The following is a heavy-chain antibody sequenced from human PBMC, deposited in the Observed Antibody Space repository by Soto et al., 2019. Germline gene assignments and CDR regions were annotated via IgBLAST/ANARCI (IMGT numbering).Heavy chain of an antibody. CDR2: INPSGGST. CDR3: AREGGTLDTAMVFNY. V-gene: IGHV1-46*01. CDR1: RFTSGTYY. Sequence: ASVKVSCKASRFTSGTYYMHWVRQAPGQGLEWMGIINPSGGSTSYAQKFQGRVTMTRDTSTSTVYMELSSLRSEDTAVYYCAREGGTLDTAMVFNYWGQGTLVTVSS. J-gene: IGHJ4*02. D-gene: IGHD5-18*01.